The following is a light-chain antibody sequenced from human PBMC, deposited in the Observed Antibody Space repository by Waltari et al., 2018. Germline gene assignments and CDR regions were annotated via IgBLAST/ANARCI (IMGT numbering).Light chain of an antibody. Sequence: SYVVTQSPSVSVAPGETARITCGGDNIGSKSVHWYQPRPGQAPVLVISYASDRPSGVPERFSGSNSGNTATLTIRGVEADDEADYYCLVWHSTTDHHGVFGGGTKLTVL. V-gene: IGLV3-21*04. J-gene: IGLJ2*01. CDR1: NIGSKS. CDR2: YAS. CDR3: LVWHSTTDHHGV.